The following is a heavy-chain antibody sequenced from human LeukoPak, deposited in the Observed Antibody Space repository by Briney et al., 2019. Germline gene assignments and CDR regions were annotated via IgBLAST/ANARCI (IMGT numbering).Heavy chain of an antibody. CDR2: IDPSDSYT. J-gene: IGHJ4*02. D-gene: IGHD4-17*01. CDR1: GYXFTNYW. CDR3: ARHYGDSRAFDY. V-gene: IGHV5-10-1*01. Sequence: GESLKISCHGSGYXFTNYWISWVRQMPGKGLEWMGRIDPSDSYTNYSPSFQDHVTISADKSITTAYLQLSSLKASDTAMYFCARHYGDSRAFDYWGQGTLVTVSS.